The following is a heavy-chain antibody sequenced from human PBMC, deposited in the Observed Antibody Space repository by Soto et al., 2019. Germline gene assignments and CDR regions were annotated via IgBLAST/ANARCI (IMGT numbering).Heavy chain of an antibody. Sequence: EVQLLESGGGLAQPEGSLRLSCAASGFTFSSYAMNWVRQAPGKGLEWVSGISGDGGTTYYADSVKGRFTISRDNSENTLYLQVNSLRAEDTALYYCAKDQAAAGTISRYFQDWGQGTLVTVSS. CDR1: GFTFSSYA. CDR2: ISGDGGTT. D-gene: IGHD6-13*01. J-gene: IGHJ1*01. CDR3: AKDQAAAGTISRYFQD. V-gene: IGHV3-23*01.